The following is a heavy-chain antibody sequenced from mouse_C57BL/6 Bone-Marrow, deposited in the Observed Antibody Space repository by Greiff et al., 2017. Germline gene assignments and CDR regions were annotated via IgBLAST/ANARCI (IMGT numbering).Heavy chain of an antibody. CDR3: TREGIYYDYDGGGPAWFAY. D-gene: IGHD2-4*01. CDR2: IDPETGGT. CDR1: GYTFTDYE. V-gene: IGHV1-15*01. Sequence: QVQLQQSGAELVRPGASVTLSCKASGYTFTDYEMHWVKQTPVHGLEWIGAIDPETGGTAYNQKFKGKAILTADKSSRTAYMELRSLTSEDSAVYYCTREGIYYDYDGGGPAWFAYWGQGTLVTVSA. J-gene: IGHJ3*01.